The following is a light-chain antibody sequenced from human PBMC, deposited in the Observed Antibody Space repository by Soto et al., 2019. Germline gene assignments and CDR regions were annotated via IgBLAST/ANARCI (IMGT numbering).Light chain of an antibody. CDR1: SGSIGSKF. J-gene: IGLJ2*01. CDR3: QSYGGGIPV. Sequence: NFMLTQPQSMSESPGQTITISCTDSSGSIGSKFVQWYQQRPGSAPTTLIYEDNQRPSWVPNRFSGSIDRTSNSASLTISGLETEDEAEYFCQSYGGGIPVFGGGTKVTVL. V-gene: IGLV6-57*02. CDR2: EDN.